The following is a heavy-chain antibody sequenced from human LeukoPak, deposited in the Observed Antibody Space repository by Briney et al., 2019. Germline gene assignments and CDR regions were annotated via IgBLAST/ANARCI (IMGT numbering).Heavy chain of an antibody. CDR3: ARDPSGYFNY. CDR2: IYYSGTT. V-gene: IGHV4-61*01. Sequence: SETLSLTCTVSGGSVSSGNYYWSWIRQPPGKGLEWIGYIYYSGTTNYNPSLKSRVTISVDTSQNQFSLKLSSVTAADTAVYYCARDPSGYFNYWGQGTLATVSS. J-gene: IGHJ4*02. CDR1: GGSVSSGNYY. D-gene: IGHD3-22*01.